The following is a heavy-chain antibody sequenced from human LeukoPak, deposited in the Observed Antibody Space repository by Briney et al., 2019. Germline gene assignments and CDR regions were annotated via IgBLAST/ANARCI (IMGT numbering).Heavy chain of an antibody. J-gene: IGHJ4*02. Sequence: SVNVPCKASGSTFSSYAISWVRQAPGQGLEWMGRIFPIFATANYAQKLQGRVTITADESTSTAYMELSSLRSEDTAVYYCARESGSYEAYFDYWGQGTLVTVSS. V-gene: IGHV1-69*15. D-gene: IGHD1-26*01. CDR1: GSTFSSYA. CDR3: ARESGSYEAYFDY. CDR2: IFPIFATA.